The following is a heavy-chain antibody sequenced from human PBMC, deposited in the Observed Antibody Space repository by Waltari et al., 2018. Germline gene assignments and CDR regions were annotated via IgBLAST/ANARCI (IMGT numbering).Heavy chain of an antibody. V-gene: IGHV4-39*07. CDR3: ARGVAVGGNTHLDY. J-gene: IGHJ4*02. CDR2: RYHSGGT. Sequence: QLQLQESGPGLVKPSETLSLTCTVSGDSISSPTYYWGGIRQPPGKGLEWIGTRYHSGGTIYSPSLKSRVSISLDTSKGQFSLKLRSVTATDTAVYYCARGVAVGGNTHLDYWGQGALVTVSS. CDR1: GDSISSPTYY. D-gene: IGHD6-19*01.